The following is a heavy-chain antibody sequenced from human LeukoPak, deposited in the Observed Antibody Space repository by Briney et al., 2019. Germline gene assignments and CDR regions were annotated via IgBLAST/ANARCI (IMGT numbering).Heavy chain of an antibody. CDR1: GYSFTSYW. Sequence: GESLKISCKASGYSFTSYWIGWVRQMPGKGLEWMGIIYPGDSDTRYSPSFQGQVTISADKSISTAYLQWSSLKASDTAMYYCARRPGYCSSTSCYQDAFDIWGQGTMVTVSS. V-gene: IGHV5-51*01. CDR2: IYPGDSDT. CDR3: ARRPGYCSSTSCYQDAFDI. J-gene: IGHJ3*02. D-gene: IGHD2-2*01.